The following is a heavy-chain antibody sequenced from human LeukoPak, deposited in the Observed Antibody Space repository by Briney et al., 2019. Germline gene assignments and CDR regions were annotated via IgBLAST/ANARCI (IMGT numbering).Heavy chain of an antibody. Sequence: GGSLRLSCAASGFTFSDYYMSWIRQAPGKGLEWVSYISSSSSYTNYADSVKGRFTISRDNAKNSLYLQMNSLRAEDTAVYYCARGPRGYSYAWGYWGQGTLVTVSS. CDR1: GFTFSDYY. V-gene: IGHV3-11*05. J-gene: IGHJ4*02. CDR3: ARGPRGYSYAWGY. CDR2: ISSSSSYT. D-gene: IGHD5-18*01.